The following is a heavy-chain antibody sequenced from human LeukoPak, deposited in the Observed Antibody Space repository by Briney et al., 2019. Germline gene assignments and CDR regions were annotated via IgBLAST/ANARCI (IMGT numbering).Heavy chain of an antibody. CDR2: INHSGTT. D-gene: IGHD6-19*01. J-gene: IGHJ4*02. CDR1: GGSFSGYY. Sequence: SETLSLTCAVHGGSFSGYYWTWIRQPPGKGLEWIGEINHSGTTNYNPSLKSRVTISVDTSKNQFSLKLNSVTAADTAVYYCASSPLISSGWLGHDYWGQGILVTVSS. V-gene: IGHV4-34*01. CDR3: ASSPLISSGWLGHDY.